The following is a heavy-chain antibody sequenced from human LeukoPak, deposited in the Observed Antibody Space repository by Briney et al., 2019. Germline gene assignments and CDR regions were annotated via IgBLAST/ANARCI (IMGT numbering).Heavy chain of an antibody. D-gene: IGHD3-3*01. CDR2: INHSGST. CDR3: ARIHTIFGVVIKPLDY. V-gene: IGHV4-34*01. Sequence: PSETLSLTCAVYGGSFSGYHWSWIRQPPGKGLEWIGEINHSGSTNYNPSLKSRVTISVDTSKNQFSLKLSSVTAADTAVYYCARIHTIFGVVIKPLDYWGQGTLVTVSS. CDR1: GGSFSGYH. J-gene: IGHJ4*02.